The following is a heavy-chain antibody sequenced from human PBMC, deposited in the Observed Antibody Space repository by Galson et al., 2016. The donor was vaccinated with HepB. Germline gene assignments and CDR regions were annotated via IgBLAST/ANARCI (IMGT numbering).Heavy chain of an antibody. CDR2: IKSRTDGGTT. D-gene: IGHD6-13*01. CDR3: TTKGGISWPPY. CDR1: GFPFTKAW. J-gene: IGHJ4*02. V-gene: IGHV3-15*07. Sequence: SLRLSCAASGFPFTKAWMNWARQAPGKGLEWVGQIKSRTDGGTTEYGAPVNGRFTISRDDSENTVYLQMNNLKSDDTAGYYCTTKGGISWPPYWGQGTLVIVSS.